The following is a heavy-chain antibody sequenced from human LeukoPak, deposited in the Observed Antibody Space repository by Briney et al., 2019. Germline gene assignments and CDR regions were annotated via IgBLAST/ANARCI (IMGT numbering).Heavy chain of an antibody. CDR2: ISHDGSHE. D-gene: IGHD5-18*01. Sequence: GGSLRLSCAASGFTFSNYGIHWVRQAPGKGLEWVAVISHDGSHEFYADSVKGRFTISRDNSKNTLYLQMNSLRAEDTAVYYCATDPDTAMVFDYWGQGTLVTVSS. J-gene: IGHJ4*02. V-gene: IGHV3-30*03. CDR3: ATDPDTAMVFDY. CDR1: GFTFSNYG.